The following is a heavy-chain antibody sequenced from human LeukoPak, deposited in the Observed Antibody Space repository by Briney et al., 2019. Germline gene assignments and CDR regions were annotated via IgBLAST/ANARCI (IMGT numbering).Heavy chain of an antibody. CDR3: ANDRIKITFGGVPFDY. V-gene: IGHV3-23*01. CDR2: ISGSGGST. Sequence: PGGSLRLSCAASGFTFSSYAMSWVRQAPGKGLEWVSAISGSGGSTYYADSVKGRFTISRDNSKNTLYLQMNSLRAADTAVYYCANDRIKITFGGVPFDYWGQGTLVTVSS. J-gene: IGHJ4*02. D-gene: IGHD3-16*01. CDR1: GFTFSSYA.